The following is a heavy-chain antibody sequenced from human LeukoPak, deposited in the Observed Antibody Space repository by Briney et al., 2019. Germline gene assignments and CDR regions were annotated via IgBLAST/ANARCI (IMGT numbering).Heavy chain of an antibody. CDR2: ISAYNGNT. CDR1: GYTFTSYG. J-gene: IGHJ3*02. D-gene: IGHD3-22*01. CDR3: ARARDYYDSSGYSDAFDI. V-gene: IGHV1-18*01. Sequence: ASVKVSCKASGYTFTSYGISWVRQAPGQGLEWMGWISAYNGNTKYAQKFQGRVTMTTDTSTSTAYMELRSLRSDDTAVYYCARARDYYDSSGYSDAFDIWGQGTMVTVSS.